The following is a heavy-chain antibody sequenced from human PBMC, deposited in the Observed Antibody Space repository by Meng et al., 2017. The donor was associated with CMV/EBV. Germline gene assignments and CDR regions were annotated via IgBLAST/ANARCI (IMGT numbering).Heavy chain of an antibody. CDR1: GGTFSSYA. CDR2: IIPILGIA. Sequence: SVKVSCKASGGTFSSYAISWVRQAPGQGLEWMGGIIPILGIANYAQKFQGRVTITADKSTSTAYMELSSLRSEDTAVYYCARGHIVVVPAATGYYYYGMDVWGQGTTVTVSS. V-gene: IGHV1-69*10. J-gene: IGHJ6*02. CDR3: ARGHIVVVPAATGYYYYGMDV. D-gene: IGHD2-2*01.